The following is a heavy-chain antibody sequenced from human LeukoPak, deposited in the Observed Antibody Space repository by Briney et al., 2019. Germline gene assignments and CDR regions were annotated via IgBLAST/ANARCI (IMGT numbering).Heavy chain of an antibody. CDR3: AKDADYDILTAPPDY. D-gene: IGHD3-9*01. CDR1: GFTFSSYG. Sequence: SGRSLRLSCAASGFTFSSYGMHWVRQAPGKGLEWVAVISYDGSNKYYADSVKGRSTISRDNSKNTLYLQMNSLGAEDTAVYYCAKDADYDILTAPPDYWGQGTLVTVSS. J-gene: IGHJ4*02. CDR2: ISYDGSNK. V-gene: IGHV3-30*18.